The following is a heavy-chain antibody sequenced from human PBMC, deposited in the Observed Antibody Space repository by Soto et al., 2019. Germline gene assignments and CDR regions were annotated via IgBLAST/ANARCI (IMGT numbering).Heavy chain of an antibody. CDR2: INAGNGNT. Sequence: ASVMVSCKASGYTFTSYAMHWVRQAPGQRLEWMGWINAGNGNTKYSQKFQGRVTITRDTSASTAYMELSSLRSEDTAVYYCVRYSSSWYWDYYYYYGMDVWGQGTTVTVSS. V-gene: IGHV1-3*01. D-gene: IGHD6-13*01. CDR3: VRYSSSWYWDYYYYYGMDV. CDR1: GYTFTSYA. J-gene: IGHJ6*02.